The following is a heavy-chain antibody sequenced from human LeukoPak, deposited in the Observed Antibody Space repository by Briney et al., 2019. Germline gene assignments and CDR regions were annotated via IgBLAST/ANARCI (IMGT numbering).Heavy chain of an antibody. V-gene: IGHV1-3*01. CDR1: GYTFTTYT. Sequence: ASVKASCKASGYTFTTYTMHWVRQAPGQRLEWMGWINAGNGNTKYSQKFQGRVTITRDTSASTAYMDLSSLRSEDTAVYYCAREIGRDGYNRFFDYWGQGILVTVSS. D-gene: IGHD5-24*01. CDR2: INAGNGNT. J-gene: IGHJ4*02. CDR3: AREIGRDGYNRFFDY.